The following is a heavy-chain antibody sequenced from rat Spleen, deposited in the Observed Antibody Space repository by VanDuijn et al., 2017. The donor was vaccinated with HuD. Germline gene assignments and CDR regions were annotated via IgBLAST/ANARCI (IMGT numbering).Heavy chain of an antibody. D-gene: IGHD1-2*01. V-gene: IGHV2-30*01. CDR3: ARVGYSSYIRYFDY. CDR1: GFSLTSYN. Sequence: QVQLKESGPGLVQPSQTLSLTCTVSGFSLTSYNVHWVRQPTGKGLEWMGVIWTGGTTAYNSLLKSRLSISRDTSKSQVFLKMNRLQAEDTAAYYGARVGYSSYIRYFDYWGQGVMVTVSS. J-gene: IGHJ2*01. CDR2: IWTGGTT.